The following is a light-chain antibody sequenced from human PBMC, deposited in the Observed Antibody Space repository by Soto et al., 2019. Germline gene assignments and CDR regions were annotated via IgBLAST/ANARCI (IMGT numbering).Light chain of an antibody. CDR1: HSVSRTH. Sequence: EIVLTQSPGTLSLSPGERATLSCRASHSVSRTHVAWYQQRPGQAPRLLIYDASRRDIGVPDRFSGSGSGTDFTLAISGLEPADFAVYFCHQYGTSPQTFGQGTKVDIK. CDR2: DAS. CDR3: HQYGTSPQT. J-gene: IGKJ1*01. V-gene: IGKV3-20*01.